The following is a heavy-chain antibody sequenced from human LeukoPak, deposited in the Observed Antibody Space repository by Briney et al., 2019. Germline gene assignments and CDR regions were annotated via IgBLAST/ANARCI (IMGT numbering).Heavy chain of an antibody. Sequence: SGGSLRLSCAASGFTFSKDDFHWVRQAPGKGLEWVAAIGVTGDTYYADSVKGRFTISREDAANSLYLQMRSLGAGDTALYYWTKEFCGSRAACAGGSYYDFWGRGALVTVSS. J-gene: IGHJ2*01. CDR3: TKEFCGSRAACAGGSYYDF. CDR1: GFTFSKDD. V-gene: IGHV3-13*01. CDR2: IGVTGDT. D-gene: IGHD2-15*01.